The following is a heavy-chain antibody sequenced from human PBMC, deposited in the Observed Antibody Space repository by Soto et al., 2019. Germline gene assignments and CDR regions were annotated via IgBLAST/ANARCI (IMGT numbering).Heavy chain of an antibody. Sequence: SETLSLTCTVSGGSISSSSYYWGWIRQPPGKGLEWIGSIYYSGSTYYNPSLKSRVTISVDTSKNQFSLKLSSVTAADTAVYYCASPLLDGHPFDYWGQGTLVTVSS. CDR3: ASPLLDGHPFDY. CDR1: GGSISSSSYY. D-gene: IGHD2-15*01. J-gene: IGHJ4*02. V-gene: IGHV4-39*01. CDR2: IYYSGST.